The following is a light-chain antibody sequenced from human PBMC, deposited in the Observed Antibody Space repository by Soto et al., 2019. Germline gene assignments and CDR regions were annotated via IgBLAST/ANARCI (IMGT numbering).Light chain of an antibody. CDR2: EIN. J-gene: IGLJ1*01. Sequence: QSVLTQPASVSGSPGQSITISCTGTSSDIGGYKDVSWYQQHPGKAPQVLIFEINKRPSGVPDRFSGSKSGNTASLTVSGLQAEDEADYYCSSFAGSNNFPYVFGTGTKVTVL. CDR1: SSDIGGYKD. CDR3: SSFAGSNNFPYV. V-gene: IGLV2-8*01.